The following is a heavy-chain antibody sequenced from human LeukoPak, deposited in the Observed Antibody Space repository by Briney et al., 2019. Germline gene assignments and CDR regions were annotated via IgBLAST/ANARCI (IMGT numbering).Heavy chain of an antibody. CDR1: GGTFSSYA. CDR3: ARYKARRYYDSSGFDY. V-gene: IGHV1-69*13. CDR2: IIPIFGTA. D-gene: IGHD3-22*01. Sequence: GASVKVSCKASGGTFSSYAISWVRQAPGQGLEWMGGIIPIFGTANYAQKFQGRVTITADESTSTAYMELSSLRSDDTAVYYCARYKARRYYDSSGFDYWGQGTLVTVSS. J-gene: IGHJ4*02.